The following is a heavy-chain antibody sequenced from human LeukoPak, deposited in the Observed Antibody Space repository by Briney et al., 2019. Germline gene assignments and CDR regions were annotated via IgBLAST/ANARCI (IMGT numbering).Heavy chain of an antibody. D-gene: IGHD5-18*01. Sequence: NTSETLSLTCTVSGGSISSYYWSWIRQPPGKGLEWIGYIYYSGSTNYNPSLKSRVTISVDTSKNQFSLKLSSVTAADTAVYYCATVDTAMAGYYMDVWGKGTTVTVSS. J-gene: IGHJ6*03. V-gene: IGHV4-59*01. CDR2: IYYSGST. CDR3: ATVDTAMAGYYMDV. CDR1: GGSISSYY.